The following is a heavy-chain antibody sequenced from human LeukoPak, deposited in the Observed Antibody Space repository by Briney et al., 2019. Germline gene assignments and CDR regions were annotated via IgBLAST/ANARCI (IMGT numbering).Heavy chain of an antibody. J-gene: IGHJ6*03. CDR2: MNPNSGNT. CDR1: GYTFTSYD. D-gene: IGHD6-13*01. V-gene: IGHV1-8*03. Sequence: ASVKVSCKASGYTFTSYDINWVRQATGQGLEWMGWMNPNSGNTGYAQKFQGRVTITRNTSISTAYMELSSLRSEDTAVYYCARVGIAAAGTGGYYYYYYMDVWGKGTTVTVSS. CDR3: ARVGIAAAGTGGYYYYYYMDV.